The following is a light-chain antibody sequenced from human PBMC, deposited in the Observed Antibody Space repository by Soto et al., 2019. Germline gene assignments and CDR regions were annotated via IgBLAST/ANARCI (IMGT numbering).Light chain of an antibody. V-gene: IGKV4-1*01. J-gene: IGKJ2*01. CDR3: QQYESTPPT. CDR1: QSVLYSSNNKNY. CDR2: WAS. Sequence: DIVMTQSPDSLAVSLGERATIDCKSSQSVLYSSNNKNYLAWYQQRPGQPPKLLIYWASTRESGVPDRFSSSGSGTDFALTITSLQAEDVAVYYCQQYESTPPTFGQGTTLEIK.